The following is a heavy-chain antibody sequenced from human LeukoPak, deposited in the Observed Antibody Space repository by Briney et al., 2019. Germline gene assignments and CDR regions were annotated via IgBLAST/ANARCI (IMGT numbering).Heavy chain of an antibody. CDR2: IRSKGNDYAT. Sequence: GGSLRLSCAASGFTFSDSSIHWVRQASGKGLEWVGRIRSKGNDYATAYAASVKGRFTISRDDSKNTAYLQMNSLKTEDTAVYYCTSYYFYDSSSPIGLVRYWGQGTLVTVSS. CDR3: TSYYFYDSSSPIGLVRY. CDR1: GFTFSDSS. V-gene: IGHV3-73*01. D-gene: IGHD3-22*01. J-gene: IGHJ4*02.